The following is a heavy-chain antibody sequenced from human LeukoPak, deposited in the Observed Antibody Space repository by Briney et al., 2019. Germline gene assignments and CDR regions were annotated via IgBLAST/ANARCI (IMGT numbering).Heavy chain of an antibody. CDR2: IKQDGNEK. D-gene: IGHD6-19*01. Sequence: GGSLRLSCVVSGFTFSNAWMSWVRQAPGKGLEWVANIKQDGNEKYYVDSVKGRFTISRDNAKNSLYLQMNSLRAEDTAVYYCAGHSSGYNYWGQGTLVTVSS. J-gene: IGHJ4*02. V-gene: IGHV3-7*01. CDR1: GFTFSNAW. CDR3: AGHSSGYNY.